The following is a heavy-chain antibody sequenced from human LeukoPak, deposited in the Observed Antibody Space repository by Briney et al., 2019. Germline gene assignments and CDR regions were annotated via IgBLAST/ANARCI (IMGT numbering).Heavy chain of an antibody. CDR1: GFTFSSYW. CDR2: INSDGSST. V-gene: IGHV3-74*01. Sequence: GGSLRLSCAASGFTFSSYWMHWIRQAPGKGLVRVSRINSDGSSTSYADPVKGRVTIPRDNAKNTLYLQMNSLRAEDTAVYYCARDLQHSTPQHWGQGTLVTVSS. CDR3: ARDLQHSTPQH. D-gene: IGHD2-15*01. J-gene: IGHJ1*01.